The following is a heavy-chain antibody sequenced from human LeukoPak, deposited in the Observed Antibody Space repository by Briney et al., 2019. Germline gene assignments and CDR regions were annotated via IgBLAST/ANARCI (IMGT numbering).Heavy chain of an antibody. CDR2: INPSGGST. CDR1: GYTFTSYY. Sequence: ASVKVSCKASGYTFTSYYMHWVRQAPGQGLEWMGIINPSGGSTSYAQKFQGRVTMTRDMSTSAVYMELSSLRSEDTAVYYCARDANPYDFWSGYYRNYYYYYMDVWGKGTTVTVSS. CDR3: ARDANPYDFWSGYYRNYYYYYMDV. J-gene: IGHJ6*03. D-gene: IGHD3-3*01. V-gene: IGHV1-46*01.